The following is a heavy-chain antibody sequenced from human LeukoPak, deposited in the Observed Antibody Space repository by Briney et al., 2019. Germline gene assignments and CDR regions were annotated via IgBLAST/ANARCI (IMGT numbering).Heavy chain of an antibody. CDR2: ISNSGETT. Sequence: GGSLRLSCAASGFTFTNYVMSWVRQAPGKGLDFVSSISNSGETTNYADSVKGRFTISRDNSKNTLYLQMNSLRAEDTAVYYCARDQEGFDYWGQGTLVTASS. J-gene: IGHJ4*02. CDR3: ARDQEGFDY. V-gene: IGHV3-23*01. CDR1: GFTFTNYV.